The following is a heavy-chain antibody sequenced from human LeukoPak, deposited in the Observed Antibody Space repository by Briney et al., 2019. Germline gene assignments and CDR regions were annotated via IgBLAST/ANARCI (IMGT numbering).Heavy chain of an antibody. D-gene: IGHD3-9*01. CDR3: ARQFDWGSP. J-gene: IGHJ5*02. CDR1: GGNFDSYT. V-gene: IGHV1-69*13. CDR2: ILPLFNAA. Sequence: SVKVSCKAFGGNFDSYTVNWVRQAPGQGLEWMGGILPLFNAADYAQKFRGRVTISADESTSTAYMEVSSLTSEDTAVYYCARQFDWGSPWGQGTLVTVSS.